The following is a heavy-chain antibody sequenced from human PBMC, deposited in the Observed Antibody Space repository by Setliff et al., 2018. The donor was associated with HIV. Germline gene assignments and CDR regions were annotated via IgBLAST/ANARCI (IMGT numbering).Heavy chain of an antibody. Sequence: PGESLKISCKALDYTFTTYWIAWVRQMPGEGLGWMGIIYPDDSDIRYNPSFQSQITISADKSIATAYLQLNNLKASDTATYYCARRDGRSMNAFQIWGPGTVVTVSS. V-gene: IGHV5-51*01. D-gene: IGHD2-21*01. CDR3: ARRDGRSMNAFQI. CDR1: DYTFTTYW. J-gene: IGHJ3*01. CDR2: IYPDDSDI.